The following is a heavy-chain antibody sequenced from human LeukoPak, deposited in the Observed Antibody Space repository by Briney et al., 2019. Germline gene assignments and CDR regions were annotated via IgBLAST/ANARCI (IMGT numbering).Heavy chain of an antibody. CDR2: ISTIGGSI. V-gene: IGHV3-11*01. Sequence: GGSLRLSCAASGFTFSDYYMSWIRQAPGRGLEWISYISTIGGSINYADSVKGRFTISRDNAKNSLYLQMIGLRVEDTAVYYCARVPSGYYHFDYWGQGALVTVSS. J-gene: IGHJ4*02. D-gene: IGHD5-12*01. CDR3: ARVPSGYYHFDY. CDR1: GFTFSDYY.